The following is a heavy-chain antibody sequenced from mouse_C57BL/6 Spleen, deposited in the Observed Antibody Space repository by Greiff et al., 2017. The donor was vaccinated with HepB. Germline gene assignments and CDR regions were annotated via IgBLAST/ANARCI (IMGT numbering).Heavy chain of an antibody. D-gene: IGHD2-1*01. CDR1: GFTFSDYG. CDR2: ISSGSSTI. V-gene: IGHV5-17*01. Sequence: EVQVVESGGGLVKPGGSLKLSCAASGFTFSDYGMHWVRQAPEKGLEWVAYISSGSSTIYYADTVKGRFTISRDNAKNSLFLQMTSLRSEDTAMYYCERDLLPYFDVWGTGTAVTVSS. J-gene: IGHJ1*03. CDR3: ERDLLPYFDV.